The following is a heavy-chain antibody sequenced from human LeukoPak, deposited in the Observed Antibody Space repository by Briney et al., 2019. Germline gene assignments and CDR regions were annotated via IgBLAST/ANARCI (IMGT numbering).Heavy chain of an antibody. CDR1: GYTFTSYG. V-gene: IGHV1-18*01. D-gene: IGHD4-4*01. J-gene: IGHJ4*02. CDR2: ISAYNGNT. CDR3: ARDALTTVTDYFDY. Sequence: ASVKVFCKASGYTFTSYGISWVRQAPGQGLEWMGWISAYNGNTNYAQKLQGRVTMTTDTSTSTAYMELRSLRSDDTAVYYCARDALTTVTDYFDYWGQGTLVTVSS.